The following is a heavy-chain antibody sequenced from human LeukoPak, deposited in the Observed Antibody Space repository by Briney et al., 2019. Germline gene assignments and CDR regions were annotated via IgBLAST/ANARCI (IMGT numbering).Heavy chain of an antibody. V-gene: IGHV3-23*01. CDR2: ISGSGGST. CDR3: AREESGISIFGVVIF. CDR1: GFTFNSYA. Sequence: GGSLRLSCAASGFTFNSYAMSWVRQAPGKGLEWVSAISGSGGSTYYADSVKGRFTISRDNSKNTLYLQMNSLGAEDTAVYYCAREESGISIFGVVIFWGQGTLVTVSS. J-gene: IGHJ4*02. D-gene: IGHD3-3*01.